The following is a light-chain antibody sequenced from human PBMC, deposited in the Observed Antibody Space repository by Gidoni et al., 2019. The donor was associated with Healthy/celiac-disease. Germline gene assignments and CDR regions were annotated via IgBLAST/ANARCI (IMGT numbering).Light chain of an antibody. CDR3: QQYNSHVRGLT. CDR1: QSISSW. J-gene: IGKJ4*01. CDR2: KAS. Sequence: DIQMTQSPSTLSASVGDRVTITCRASQSISSWLAWYQQKPGKAPKLLIYKASSLESGVPSRFSGSGSGTEFTLTISSLQPDDFVTYYCQQYNSHVRGLTFGGGTKVEIK. V-gene: IGKV1-5*03.